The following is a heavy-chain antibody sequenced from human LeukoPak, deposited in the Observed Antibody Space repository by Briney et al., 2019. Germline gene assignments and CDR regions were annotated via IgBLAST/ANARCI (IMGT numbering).Heavy chain of an antibody. CDR3: ARDGGYGDYGVQYFDY. CDR1: GYTFTSYG. CDR2: ISAYNGNT. D-gene: IGHD4-17*01. Sequence: ASVKVSCKASGYTFTSYGISWVRQAPGQGLEWMGWISAYNGNTNYAQKLQGRVTMTTDTSTRTAYMELRSLRVDDTAVYSCARDGGYGDYGVQYFDYWGQGTLVTVSS. V-gene: IGHV1-18*01. J-gene: IGHJ4*02.